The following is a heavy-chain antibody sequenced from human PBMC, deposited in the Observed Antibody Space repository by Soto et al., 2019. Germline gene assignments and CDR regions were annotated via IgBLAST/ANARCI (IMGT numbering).Heavy chain of an antibody. CDR2: FDPEDGET. Sequence: ASVKVSCKVSGYTLTELSMHWVRQAPGKGLEWMGGFDPEDGETIYAQKFQGRVTMTEDTSTDTAYMELSSLRSEDTAFFYCATIRGYSGLAGHFEYWGQETQVTVSS. J-gene: IGHJ4*02. V-gene: IGHV1-24*01. CDR1: GYTLTELS. D-gene: IGHD5-12*01. CDR3: ATIRGYSGLAGHFEY.